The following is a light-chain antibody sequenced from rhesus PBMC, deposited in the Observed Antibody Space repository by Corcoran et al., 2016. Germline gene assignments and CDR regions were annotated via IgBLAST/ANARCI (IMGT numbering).Light chain of an antibody. CDR2: GAS. J-gene: IGKJ1*01. CDR3: LQSSNWPRT. Sequence: EIVMTQSPATLALSPGERATLSCRASQSVSSYLAWYQQKPGPAPRLLIYGASSRATGIPARFSGSGSGTEFTLTISSLEPEDVGVYFCLQSSNWPRTFGQGTKVEIK. V-gene: IGKV3-24*04. CDR1: QSVSSY.